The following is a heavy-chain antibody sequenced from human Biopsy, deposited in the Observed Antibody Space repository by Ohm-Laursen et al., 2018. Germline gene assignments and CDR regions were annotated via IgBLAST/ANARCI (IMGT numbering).Heavy chain of an antibody. J-gene: IGHJ4*02. V-gene: IGHV4-39*01. D-gene: IGHD3-10*01. CDR3: ARHSFGSGRDF. CDR1: DGSISNIINY. Sequence: SNTLSLTCTVTDGSISNIINYWGWVRQPLGKGLEWLGSIYHTGITDYNPSLKSRVTISEDPPNNQFSLKLSSLTAADTAVYYCARHSFGSGRDFWGQGTLVTVSS. CDR2: IYHTGIT.